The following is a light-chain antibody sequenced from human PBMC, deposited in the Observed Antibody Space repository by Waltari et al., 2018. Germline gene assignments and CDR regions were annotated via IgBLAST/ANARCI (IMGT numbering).Light chain of an antibody. CDR3: QSYDSGIVV. CDR2: EDT. V-gene: IGLV6-57*01. J-gene: IGLJ2*01. Sequence: NFMLTQPHSVSESPGKTVTISCTRSSGSVASHYVQWYQQRPGSSPTTVIYEDTYRPSGVPDRFSGSIDSSSNSASLTISGLKTEDEADYYCQSYDSGIVVFGGGTKLTVL. CDR1: SGSVASHY.